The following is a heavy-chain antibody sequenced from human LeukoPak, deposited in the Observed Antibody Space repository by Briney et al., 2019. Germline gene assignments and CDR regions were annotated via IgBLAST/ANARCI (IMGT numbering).Heavy chain of an antibody. Sequence: ASVKVSCKASGFPFTSYAIHWVRQAPGQRLEWMGWVNADNSNTKYSQEFQGRVTITRDTSASTAYMDLNSLRSEDMTVYYCAVGDYYYDTRFDYWGQGTLVTVSS. J-gene: IGHJ4*02. CDR2: VNADNSNT. CDR3: AVGDYYYDTRFDY. CDR1: GFPFTSYA. V-gene: IGHV1-3*03. D-gene: IGHD3-22*01.